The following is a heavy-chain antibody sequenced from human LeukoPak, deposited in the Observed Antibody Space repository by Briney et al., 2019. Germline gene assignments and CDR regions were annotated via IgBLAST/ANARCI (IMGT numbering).Heavy chain of an antibody. V-gene: IGHV1-2*02. J-gene: IGHJ4*02. CDR2: INPNSGGT. CDR3: AREDCGGDCYDY. D-gene: IGHD2-21*01. Sequence: ASVKVSCKASRYTFTDYYMHWVRQAPGQGLEWMGWINPNSGGTKYAQKFQGRVTMTTDTSITTAYMELSRLRSDDTAVYYCAREDCGGDCYDYWGQGTLVTVSS. CDR1: RYTFTDYY.